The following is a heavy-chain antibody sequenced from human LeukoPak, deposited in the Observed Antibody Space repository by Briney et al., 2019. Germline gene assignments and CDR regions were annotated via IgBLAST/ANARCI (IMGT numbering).Heavy chain of an antibody. Sequence: GASVKDSFKASGGTLSSYAISWVRQAPGQGLEWMGGIIPIFGTENYAQKFQGRVTITTDESTSTAYMELSSLRSEDTAVYYCARCGPIAARANWFDPWGQGTLVTVSS. CDR3: ARCGPIAARANWFDP. D-gene: IGHD6-6*01. V-gene: IGHV1-69*05. J-gene: IGHJ5*02. CDR2: IIPIFGTE. CDR1: GGTLSSYA.